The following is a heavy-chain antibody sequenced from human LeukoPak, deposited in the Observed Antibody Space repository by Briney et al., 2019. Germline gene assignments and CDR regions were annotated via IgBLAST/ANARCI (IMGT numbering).Heavy chain of an antibody. J-gene: IGHJ4*02. V-gene: IGHV1-2*02. D-gene: IGHD6-19*01. Sequence: VASVRVSCKASGYTFTGNYMHWVRQAPGQGLEWMGWIHPNSDATNFAQKFQGRVTMTRDTSISTAYMDLTSLTSDDTAIYYCARDQRGSSDLDYWGQGTLITVSS. CDR2: IHPNSDAT. CDR3: ARDQRGSSDLDY. CDR1: GYTFTGNY.